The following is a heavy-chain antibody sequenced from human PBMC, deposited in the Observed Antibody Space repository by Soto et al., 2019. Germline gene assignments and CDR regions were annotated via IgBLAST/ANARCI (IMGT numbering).Heavy chain of an antibody. CDR3: ARLPSGSNWYIRPFDP. CDR1: GDSFTSYW. J-gene: IGHJ5*02. V-gene: IGHV5-10-1*01. D-gene: IGHD6-13*01. CDR2: IDLSDSYT. Sequence: LKISCQGSGDSFTSYWITWVRQMPGKGLEWMGRIDLSDSYTHYSPSFQGHVTISVDKSISTAYLQWNSLTASDTAMYYCARLPSGSNWYIRPFDPWGQGTLVTVSS.